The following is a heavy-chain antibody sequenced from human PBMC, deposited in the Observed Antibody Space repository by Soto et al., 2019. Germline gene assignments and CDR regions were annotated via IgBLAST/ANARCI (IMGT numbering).Heavy chain of an antibody. CDR1: GFTFSSYA. J-gene: IGHJ5*02. V-gene: IGHV3-23*01. CDR3: AKAPYYSNPNWFDP. Sequence: GGSLRLSCAASGFTFSSYAMSWVRQAPGKGLEWVSAISGSGGSTYYADSVKGRFTISRDNSKNTLYLQMNSLRAEDTTVFYCAKAPYYSNPNWFDPWGQGTLVTVSS. D-gene: IGHD4-4*01. CDR2: ISGSGGST.